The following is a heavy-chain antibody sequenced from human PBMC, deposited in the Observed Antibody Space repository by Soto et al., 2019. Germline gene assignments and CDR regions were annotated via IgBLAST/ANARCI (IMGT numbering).Heavy chain of an antibody. CDR3: ARDRRSYYYDSSGYYSGESGY. CDR2: IIPLFGTV. CDR1: GGTFSSYA. V-gene: IGHV1-69*13. Sequence: SVKVSCKAYGGTFSSYAISWVRQAPGQGLEWMGGIIPLFGTVNYAQKFQGRVTITADESTSTAYMELSSLRSEDTAVYYCARDRRSYYYDSSGYYSGESGYWGQGTLVTVSS. D-gene: IGHD3-22*01. J-gene: IGHJ4*02.